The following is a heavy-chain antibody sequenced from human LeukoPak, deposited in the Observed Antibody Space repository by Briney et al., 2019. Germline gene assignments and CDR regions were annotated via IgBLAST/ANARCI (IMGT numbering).Heavy chain of an antibody. J-gene: IGHJ2*01. D-gene: IGHD7-27*01. V-gene: IGHV3-53*01. Sequence: GGSLRLSCTVSGFTVSSNSMSWVRQAPGKGLEWVSFIYSDNTHYSDSVKGRFTISRDDAKNSLYLQMNSLRAEDTALYYCAKNWGSFSWYFDLWGRGTLVTVSS. CDR3: AKNWGSFSWYFDL. CDR2: IYSDNT. CDR1: GFTVSSNS.